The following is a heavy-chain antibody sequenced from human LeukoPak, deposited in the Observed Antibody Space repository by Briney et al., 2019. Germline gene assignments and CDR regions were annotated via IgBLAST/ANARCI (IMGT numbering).Heavy chain of an antibody. Sequence: SETLSLTCAVSGGSISSSNWWSWVRPPPGKGLEWIGEIYHSGSTNYNPSLKSRVTISVDKSKNQFSLKLSSVTAADTAVYYCARVPVDYGDYYFDYWGQGTLVTVSS. V-gene: IGHV4-4*02. CDR2: IYHSGST. D-gene: IGHD4-17*01. J-gene: IGHJ4*02. CDR3: ARVPVDYGDYYFDY. CDR1: GGSISSSNW.